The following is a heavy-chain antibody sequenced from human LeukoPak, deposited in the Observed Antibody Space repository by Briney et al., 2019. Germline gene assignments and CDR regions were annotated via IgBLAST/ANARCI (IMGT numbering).Heavy chain of an antibody. V-gene: IGHV3-43*02. D-gene: IGHD3-22*01. J-gene: IGHJ4*02. CDR1: GFTFDDYA. Sequence: TGGSLRLSCAASGFTFDDYAMHWVRQATGKGLEWVSLISGDGGSTYYADSVKGRFTISTDNSKNSLYLQMNSLRTEDTALYYCAKDEDPYYDSSDADYWGQGTLVTVSS. CDR2: ISGDGGST. CDR3: AKDEDPYYDSSDADY.